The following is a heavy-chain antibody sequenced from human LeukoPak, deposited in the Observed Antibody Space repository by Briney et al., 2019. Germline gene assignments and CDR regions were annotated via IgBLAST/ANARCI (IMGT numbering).Heavy chain of an antibody. CDR3: ARHLAARPFYYYYGMDV. Sequence: SQTLPLTCTVSGGSISSSSYYWGWIRQPPGKGLEWIGSIYYSGSTYYNPSLKSRVTISVDTSKNQFSLKLSSVTAADSAVYYCARHLAARPFYYYYGMDVWGQGTTVTVSS. CDR1: GGSISSSSYY. CDR2: IYYSGST. J-gene: IGHJ6*02. D-gene: IGHD6-6*01. V-gene: IGHV4-39*01.